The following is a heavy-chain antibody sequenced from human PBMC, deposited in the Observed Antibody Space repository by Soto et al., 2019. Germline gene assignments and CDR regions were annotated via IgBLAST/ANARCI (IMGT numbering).Heavy chain of an antibody. J-gene: IGHJ4*02. CDR2: INPSGGST. V-gene: IGHV1-46*01. CDR1: GYTFTSYY. Sequence: QVQLVQSGAEVKKPGASVKVSCKASGYTFTSYYMHWVRQAPGQGLEWMGIINPSGGSTSYAQKFQGRVTVTRDTSTSTVYMELSSLRSEDTAVYYCARASVVVTAIGYWGQGTLVTVSS. CDR3: ARASVVVTAIGY. D-gene: IGHD2-21*02.